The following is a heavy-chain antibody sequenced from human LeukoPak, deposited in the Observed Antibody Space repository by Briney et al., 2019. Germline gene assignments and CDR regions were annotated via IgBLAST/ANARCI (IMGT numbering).Heavy chain of an antibody. CDR3: ASLDIVVVPAAIPDYYYGMDV. D-gene: IGHD2-2*02. J-gene: IGHJ6*02. Sequence: GGSLSLSCAASGFTFSSYSMNWVRQAPGKGLEWVSSISSSSSYIYYADSVKDRLTIPRDNDKNSLYLQMNSLRAEDTAVYYCASLDIVVVPAAIPDYYYGMDVWGQETTVTVSS. V-gene: IGHV3-21*01. CDR1: GFTFSSYS. CDR2: ISSSSSYI.